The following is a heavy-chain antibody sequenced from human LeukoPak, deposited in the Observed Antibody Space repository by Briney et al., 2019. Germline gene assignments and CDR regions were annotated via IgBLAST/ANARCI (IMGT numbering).Heavy chain of an antibody. Sequence: PGGSLRLSCAASGFTFSSYATSWVRQAPGKGLEWVSAISGSGGSTYYADSVKGRFTISRGNSKNTLYLQMNSLGAEDTAVYYCAKDNPGIAARLVPDYWGQGTLVTVSS. CDR2: ISGSGGST. CDR1: GFTFSSYA. CDR3: AKDNPGIAARLVPDY. D-gene: IGHD6-6*01. V-gene: IGHV3-23*01. J-gene: IGHJ4*02.